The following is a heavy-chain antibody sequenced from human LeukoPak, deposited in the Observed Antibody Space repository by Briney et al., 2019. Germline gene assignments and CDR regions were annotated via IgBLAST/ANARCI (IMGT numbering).Heavy chain of an antibody. D-gene: IGHD3-10*01. CDR3: ASSRYYAQYYNMYYFDY. J-gene: IGHJ4*02. Sequence: ASVKVSCKASGYTFTGYYMHWVRQAPGQGLEWMGWINPNSGGTNYAQKFQGRVTMTRDTSISTAYMELSRLRSDDTAVYYCASSRYYAQYYNMYYFDYWGQGTLVTVSS. CDR2: INPNSGGT. V-gene: IGHV1-2*02. CDR1: GYTFTGYY.